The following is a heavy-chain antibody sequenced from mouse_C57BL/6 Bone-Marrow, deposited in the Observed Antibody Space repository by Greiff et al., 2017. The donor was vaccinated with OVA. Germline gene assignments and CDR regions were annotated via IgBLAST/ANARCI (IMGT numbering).Heavy chain of an antibody. CDR2: IWTGGGT. D-gene: IGHD1-1*01. Sequence: QVQLKESGPGLVAPSQSLSITCTVSGFSLTSYAISWVRQPPGTGLEWLGVIWTGGGTNYTSALTSRLSISKDNSKSQVFLKMNSLQTDDTARYYCATLITTVVGYFDVWGTGTTVTVSS. CDR3: ATLITTVVGYFDV. CDR1: GFSLTSYA. J-gene: IGHJ1*03. V-gene: IGHV2-9-1*01.